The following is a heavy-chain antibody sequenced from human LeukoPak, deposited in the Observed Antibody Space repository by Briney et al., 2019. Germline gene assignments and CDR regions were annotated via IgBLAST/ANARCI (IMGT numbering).Heavy chain of an antibody. CDR1: GFTFSSYT. J-gene: IGHJ4*02. V-gene: IGHV3-23*01. CDR3: AKDGGLWVSAHWGDS. CDR2: ITTSDGNT. Sequence: QAGGSLRLSCAASGFTFSSYTMSWVRQAPGKGLEWVSTITTSDGNTYYADSVKGRFTASRDNSKNTLFLQMNSLRAEDTAVYYCAKDGGLWVSAHWGDSWGRGTLVTVSS. D-gene: IGHD7-27*01.